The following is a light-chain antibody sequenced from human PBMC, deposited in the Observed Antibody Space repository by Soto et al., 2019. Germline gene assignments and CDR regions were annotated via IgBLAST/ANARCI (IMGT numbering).Light chain of an antibody. J-gene: IGKJ1*01. CDR1: QNVRTF. CDR3: QQHSHWPPWT. CDR2: AAS. V-gene: IGKV3-11*01. Sequence: PGGRATLSCRASQNVRTFLDWYQQKPGQAPRLLIYAASNRATGIPDRFSGSGSGTDFTLTISSLEPEDFAVYYCQQHSHWPPWTFGQGTKV.